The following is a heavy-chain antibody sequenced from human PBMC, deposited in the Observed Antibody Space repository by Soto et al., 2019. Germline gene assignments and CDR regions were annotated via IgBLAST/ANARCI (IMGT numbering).Heavy chain of an antibody. CDR2: IYPGDSDT. J-gene: IGHJ6*02. Sequence: PGETLKISCKGSGYSFTSYWIGWVRQMPGKGLEWMGIIYPGDSDTRYSPSFQGQVTISADKSISTAYLQWSSLKASDTAMYYCPSVGGWSSYFIYWMVVWGQGTMGTVSS. V-gene: IGHV5-51*01. CDR3: PSVGGWSSYFIYWMVV. CDR1: GYSFTSYW. D-gene: IGHD6-19*01.